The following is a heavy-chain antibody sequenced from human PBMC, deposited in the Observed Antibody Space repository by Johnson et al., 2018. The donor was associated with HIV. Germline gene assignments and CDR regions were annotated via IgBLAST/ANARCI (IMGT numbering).Heavy chain of an antibody. V-gene: IGHV3-7*01. Sequence: VQLVESGGGVVQPGRSLRLSCAASGFTFTSYWMSWVRQAPGKGLEWVANIKQDGSEKYYVDSVKGRFTISRDNAKNSLSLQMNSLRDEDTAVYYCARDLRPPTRTFDLWGQGTMVTVSS. CDR2: IKQDGSEK. D-gene: IGHD5/OR15-5a*01. J-gene: IGHJ3*01. CDR3: ARDLRPPTRTFDL. CDR1: GFTFTSYW.